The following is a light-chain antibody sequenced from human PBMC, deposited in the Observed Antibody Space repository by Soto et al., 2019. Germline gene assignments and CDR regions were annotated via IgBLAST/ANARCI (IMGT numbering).Light chain of an antibody. CDR1: SSAVGNYNL. CDR2: EDN. V-gene: IGLV2-23*01. CDR3: CSYAGSSTGV. J-gene: IGLJ3*02. Sequence: QSALTQPASVSGSPGQSITISCTGTSSAVGNYNLVSWYQQYSGKAPKLIIYEDNRRPSRVSNRFSGSRSGNTASLTISGLQADDEADYYCCSYAGSSTGVFGGGTRLTVL.